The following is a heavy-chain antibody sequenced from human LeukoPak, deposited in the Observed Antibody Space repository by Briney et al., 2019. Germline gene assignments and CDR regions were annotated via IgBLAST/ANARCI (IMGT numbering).Heavy chain of an antibody. J-gene: IGHJ3*02. Sequence: GGSLRLSCAASGFTFSAYGVTWVRQAPGKGLEWVSSMGVSGDNVHYADSVKGRFAISRDNSKNTLYLQMNSLRAEDAAVYYCAKDPNGDYVGAFDTWGQGTMVTVSS. CDR1: GFTFSAYG. D-gene: IGHD4-17*01. V-gene: IGHV3-23*01. CDR2: MGVSGDNV. CDR3: AKDPNGDYVGAFDT.